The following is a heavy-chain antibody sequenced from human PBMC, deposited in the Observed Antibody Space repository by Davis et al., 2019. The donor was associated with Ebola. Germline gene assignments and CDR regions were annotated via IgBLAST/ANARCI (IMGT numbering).Heavy chain of an antibody. Sequence: SETLSLTCSVSGDSISGYPWSWIRQPAGRGLEWIGRIFTSGNTNYNPSLKSRVTMSLDTSKNQFSLKLNSVTAADTAVYYCARGDYDRTRGGYYFDYWGQGTLVTVSS. D-gene: IGHD3-22*01. CDR2: IFTSGNT. CDR1: GDSISGYP. CDR3: ARGDYDRTRGGYYFDY. J-gene: IGHJ4*02. V-gene: IGHV4-4*07.